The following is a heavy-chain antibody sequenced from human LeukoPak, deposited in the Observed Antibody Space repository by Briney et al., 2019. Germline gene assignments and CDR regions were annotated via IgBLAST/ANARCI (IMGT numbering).Heavy chain of an antibody. Sequence: GGSLRLSCAASGFTFSSYAMSWVRQAPGKGLEWVSAISGSGGNTYYADSVKGRFTISRDNSKNTLYLKMNSLRAEDTAVYYCAKGQGYCNSTSCYVDGAFDYWGQGTLVTVSS. CDR2: ISGSGGNT. D-gene: IGHD2-2*01. V-gene: IGHV3-23*01. CDR1: GFTFSSYA. CDR3: AKGQGYCNSTSCYVDGAFDY. J-gene: IGHJ4*02.